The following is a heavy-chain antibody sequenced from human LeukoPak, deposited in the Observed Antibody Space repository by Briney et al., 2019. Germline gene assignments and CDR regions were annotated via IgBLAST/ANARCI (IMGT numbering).Heavy chain of an antibody. D-gene: IGHD3-10*01. CDR1: GDTFSSYA. CDR2: IIPIFGTA. V-gene: IGHV1-69*01. CDR3: ARCYGEGSGSYPGPYYFDY. Sequence: KPGGSLRLSCAASGDTFSSYAISWVRQAPGQGLEWMGGIIPIFGTANYAQKFQGRVTITADESTSTAYMELSSLRSEDTAVYYCARCYGEGSGSYPGPYYFDYWGQGTLVTVSS. J-gene: IGHJ4*02.